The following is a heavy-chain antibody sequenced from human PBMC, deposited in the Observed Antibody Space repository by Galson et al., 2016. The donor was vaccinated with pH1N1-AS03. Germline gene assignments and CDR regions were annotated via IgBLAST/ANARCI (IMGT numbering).Heavy chain of an antibody. CDR2: ISTYNGNT. J-gene: IGHJ4*02. CDR1: NYTFG. Sequence: SVKVSCKASNYTFGIGWVRQAPGQGLEWMGWISTYNGNTKYAQKFQGRVTMTTDTSTSTAYMELSSLRSEDTAVYYCARAETYYDHFFDYWGQGTLVTVSS. D-gene: IGHD3-22*01. CDR3: ARAETYYDHFFDY. V-gene: IGHV1-18*01.